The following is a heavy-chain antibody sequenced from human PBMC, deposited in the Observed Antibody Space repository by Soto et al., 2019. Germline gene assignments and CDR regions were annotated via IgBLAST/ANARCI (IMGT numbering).Heavy chain of an antibody. CDR2: ISGSGGST. D-gene: IGHD3-10*01. Sequence: QPGGSLRLSCAASGFTFSSYAMSWVRQAPGKGLEWVSAISGSGGSTYYADSVKGRFTISRDNSKNTLYLQMNSLRAEDTAVYYCAKGAPITMVRGVRDYYYYGMDVWGQGTTVTVSS. V-gene: IGHV3-23*01. J-gene: IGHJ6*02. CDR3: AKGAPITMVRGVRDYYYYGMDV. CDR1: GFTFSSYA.